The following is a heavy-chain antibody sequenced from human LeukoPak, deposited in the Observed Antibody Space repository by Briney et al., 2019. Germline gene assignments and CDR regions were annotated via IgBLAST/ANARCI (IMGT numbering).Heavy chain of an antibody. CDR3: ARDQELSVFGESPFDP. V-gene: IGHV1-69*13. D-gene: IGHD3-10*01. CDR1: GGTFSSYA. CDR2: IIPIFGTA. J-gene: IGHJ5*02. Sequence: ASVQVSCKASGGTFSSYAISWVRQAPGQGLEWMGGIIPIFGTANYAQKFQGRVTITADESTSTAYMELSSLRSEDTAVYYCARDQELSVFGESPFDPWGQGTLVTVSS.